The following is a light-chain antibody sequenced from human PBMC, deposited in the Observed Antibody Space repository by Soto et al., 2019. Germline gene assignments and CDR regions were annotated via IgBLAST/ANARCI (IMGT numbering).Light chain of an antibody. CDR2: SNN. V-gene: IGLV1-44*01. Sequence: QSVLSQPPSASGTPGQRFTISCSGSSSNIGSNTVNWYQQLPGTAPKLLIYSNNQRPSGVPDRFSGSKSGTSASLAISGLQSKDEADYYCAAWDDSLNGYVFGTGTKVTVL. J-gene: IGLJ1*01. CDR3: AAWDDSLNGYV. CDR1: SSNIGSNT.